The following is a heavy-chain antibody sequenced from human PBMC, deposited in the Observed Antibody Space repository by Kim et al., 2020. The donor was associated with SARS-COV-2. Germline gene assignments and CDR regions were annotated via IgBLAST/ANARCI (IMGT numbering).Heavy chain of an antibody. Sequence: ASVKVSCKASGYTFTGYYMHWVRQAPGQGLGWMGRINPNSGGTNYAQKFQGRVTMTRDTSISTAYMELSRLRSDDTAVYYCARDKGYSSGWYQGSKINWFDPWGQGTLVTVSS. V-gene: IGHV1-2*06. CDR2: INPNSGGT. CDR3: ARDKGYSSGWYQGSKINWFDP. CDR1: GYTFTGYY. J-gene: IGHJ5*02. D-gene: IGHD6-19*01.